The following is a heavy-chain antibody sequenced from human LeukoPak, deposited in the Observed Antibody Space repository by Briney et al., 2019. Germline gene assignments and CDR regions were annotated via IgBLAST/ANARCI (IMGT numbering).Heavy chain of an antibody. Sequence: ASVKVSCKASGYTFIDYYIHWVRQAPGQGLEWMGSINPNSDVTNYAQNFQGRVTMTRDTFIRTAYMELSRLTSDDTAVYYCARGRPFGDLGVYWGQGTLLTVSS. J-gene: IGHJ4*02. CDR1: GYTFIDYY. CDR3: ARGRPFGDLGVY. CDR2: INPNSDVT. V-gene: IGHV1-2*02. D-gene: IGHD2-21*01.